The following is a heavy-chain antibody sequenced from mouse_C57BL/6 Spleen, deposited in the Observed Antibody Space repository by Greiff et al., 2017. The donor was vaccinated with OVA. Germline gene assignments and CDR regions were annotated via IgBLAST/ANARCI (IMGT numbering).Heavy chain of an antibody. CDR2: IYPGDGDT. CDR3: AAPYYDYDDAPFAY. J-gene: IGHJ3*01. Sequence: QVQLQQSGPELVKPGASVKISCKASGYAFSSSWMNWVKQRPGQGLEWIGRIYPGDGDTNYNGKFKGKATLTADKSSSTAYMQLSSLTSEDSAVYFCAAPYYDYDDAPFAYWGQGTLVTVSA. V-gene: IGHV1-82*01. D-gene: IGHD2-4*01. CDR1: GYAFSSSW.